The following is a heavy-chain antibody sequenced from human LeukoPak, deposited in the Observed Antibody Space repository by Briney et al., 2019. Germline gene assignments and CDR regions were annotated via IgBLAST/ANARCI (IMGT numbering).Heavy chain of an antibody. D-gene: IGHD5-18*01. CDR2: IYYSGNT. CDR1: NTSISTYH. CDR3: ARGNRLGYSYGLDY. V-gene: IGHV4-59*01. J-gene: IGHJ4*02. Sequence: PSETLSLTCTVSNTSISTYHWSWIRQPPGKGLEWIGYIYYSGNTNYNSSLKSRVTISLDTSKNQFSLKLSSVTAADTAVYYCARGNRLGYSYGLDYWGQGTLVTVSS.